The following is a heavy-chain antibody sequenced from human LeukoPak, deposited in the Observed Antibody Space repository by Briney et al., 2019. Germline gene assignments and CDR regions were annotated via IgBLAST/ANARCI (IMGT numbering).Heavy chain of an antibody. J-gene: IGHJ4*02. CDR3: AKDAPLVATIL. CDR1: GFTFSSYG. CDR2: ISGSGGSR. V-gene: IGHV3-23*01. D-gene: IGHD5-12*01. Sequence: GGSLRLSCAASGFTFSSYGMSWVRQAPGKGLEWVSDISGSGGSRYYADSVKGRFTISRENSKNTLYLQMNSLRAEDTAVYYCAKDAPLVATILGGQGTLVTVSS.